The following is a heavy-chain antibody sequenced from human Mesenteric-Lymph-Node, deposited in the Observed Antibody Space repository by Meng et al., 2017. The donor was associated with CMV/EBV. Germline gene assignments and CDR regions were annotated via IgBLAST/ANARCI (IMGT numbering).Heavy chain of an antibody. CDR2: IYHSGNT. J-gene: IGHJ4*02. V-gene: IGHV4-38-2*02. CDR3: ARRDYFDY. Sequence: GSLRLSCTVSGYSISSGFYWGWIRQPPGKGLEWIGSIYHSGNTYYNPSLKSRVTISVDTSKNQFSLRLSSVTAADTAVYYCARRDYFDYRGQGTLVTVSS. CDR1: GYSISSGFY.